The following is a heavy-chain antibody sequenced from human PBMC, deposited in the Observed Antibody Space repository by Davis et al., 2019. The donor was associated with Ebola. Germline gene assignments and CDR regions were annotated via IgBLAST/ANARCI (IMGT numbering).Heavy chain of an antibody. J-gene: IGHJ6*02. D-gene: IGHD2-21*02. V-gene: IGHV3-66*01. Sequence: PGGSLRLSCAASGFTVSSNYMSWVRQAPGKGLEWVSVIYSGGSTYYADSVKGRFTISRDNSKNPLYLQMNSLRAEDTAVYYCASPGLVVVTAHYYYYGMDVWGQGTTVTVSS. CDR2: IYSGGST. CDR3: ASPGLVVVTAHYYYYGMDV. CDR1: GFTVSSNY.